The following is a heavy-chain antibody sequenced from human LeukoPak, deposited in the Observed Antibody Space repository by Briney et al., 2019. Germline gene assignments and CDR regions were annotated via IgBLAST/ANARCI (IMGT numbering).Heavy chain of an antibody. D-gene: IGHD3-9*01. Sequence: SETLSLTCAVYGGSFSGYYWSWIRQPPGKGLEWIGEINHSGSTNYNPSLKSRVTMSVDTSKNQNQFSLKLTSVTAADTAVYYCARSDILTGFFDYWGQGTLVTVSS. V-gene: IGHV4-34*01. CDR3: ARSDILTGFFDY. J-gene: IGHJ4*02. CDR1: GGSFSGYY. CDR2: INHSGST.